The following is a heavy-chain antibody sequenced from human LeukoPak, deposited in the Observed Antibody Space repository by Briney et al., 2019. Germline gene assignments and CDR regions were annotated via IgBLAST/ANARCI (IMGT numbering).Heavy chain of an antibody. CDR1: GGSFSSSNW. J-gene: IGHJ4*02. CDR2: IYHSGST. CDR3: ARFVVVPAARQASFDY. D-gene: IGHD2-2*01. Sequence: PSETLSLTCAVSGGSFSSSNWWSWVRQPPGKGLEWIGEIYHSGSTNYNPSLRSRVTISVDKSKNQFSLKLSSVTAADTAVYYCARFVVVPAARQASFDYWGQGTLVTVSS. V-gene: IGHV4-4*02.